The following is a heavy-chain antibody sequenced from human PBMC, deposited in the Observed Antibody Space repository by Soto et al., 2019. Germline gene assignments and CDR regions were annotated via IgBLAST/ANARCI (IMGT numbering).Heavy chain of an antibody. J-gene: IGHJ1*01. CDR1: GFTFSNAW. V-gene: IGHV3-15*01. CDR2: IKSNTNGGTT. Sequence: EVQLVESGGGLVKPGGSLRLSCAASGFTFSNAWMSWVRQAPGKGLEWVGRIKSNTNGGTTDYAAPVKGRFTISRDDSISTLFLQMNSLKSEDTAVYYCTTDSEYFQQWGQGTLVTVSS. CDR3: TTDSEYFQQ.